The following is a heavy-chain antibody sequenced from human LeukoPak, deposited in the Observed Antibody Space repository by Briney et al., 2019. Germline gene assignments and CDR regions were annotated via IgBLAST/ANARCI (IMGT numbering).Heavy chain of an antibody. D-gene: IGHD6-13*01. CDR3: AKCQAAAGTHWFDP. CDR2: ISGSGGST. CDR1: GFTFSSYA. V-gene: IGHV3-23*01. Sequence: RGSLRLSCAASGFTFSSYAMSWVRQAPGKGLEWVSAISGSGGSTYYADSVKGRFTISRDNSKNTLYLQMNSLRAEDTAVYYCAKCQAAAGTHWFDPWGQGTLVTVSS. J-gene: IGHJ5*02.